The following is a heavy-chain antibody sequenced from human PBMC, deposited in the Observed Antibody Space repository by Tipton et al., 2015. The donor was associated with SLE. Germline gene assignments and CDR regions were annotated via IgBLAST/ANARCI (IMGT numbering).Heavy chain of an antibody. CDR1: GSTFSSYS. Sequence: SLRLSCAASGSTFSSYSMNWVRQAPGKGLEWVSSISSSSSYIYYADSVKGRFTISRDNAKNSLYLQMNSLRAEDTAVYYCAREGGTVAGQDYYGMDVWGQGTTVTVSS. CDR2: ISSSSSYI. D-gene: IGHD6-19*01. J-gene: IGHJ6*02. V-gene: IGHV3-21*03. CDR3: AREGGTVAGQDYYGMDV.